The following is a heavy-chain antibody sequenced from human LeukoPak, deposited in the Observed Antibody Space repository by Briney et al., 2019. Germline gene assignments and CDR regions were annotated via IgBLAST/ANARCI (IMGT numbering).Heavy chain of an antibody. CDR2: IKQDGSEK. J-gene: IGHJ4*02. Sequence: GGSLRLSCAASGFTFSSYWMSWVRQAPGKGLEWVANIKQDGSEKYYVDSVRGRFTISRDNAKNSLYLQMNSLRAEDTAVYYCASGVILPDPLDYWGQGTLVTVSS. CDR1: GFTFSSYW. CDR3: ASGVILPDPLDY. V-gene: IGHV3-7*01. D-gene: IGHD3-16*01.